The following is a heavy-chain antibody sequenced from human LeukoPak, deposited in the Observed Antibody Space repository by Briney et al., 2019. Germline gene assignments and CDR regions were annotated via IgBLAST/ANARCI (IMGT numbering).Heavy chain of an antibody. D-gene: IGHD4-17*01. CDR3: ARDGTTVTSSWYFDL. Sequence: ASVKVSCKASGYTFTSFYIHWVRQAPGQGLEWMGIINPRSSSTTYAQKFQGRVTMTRDTSTSTVYMELSSLRSEDAAVYYCARDGTTVTSSWYFDLWGRGTLVTVSS. CDR2: INPRSSST. V-gene: IGHV1-46*01. CDR1: GYTFTSFY. J-gene: IGHJ2*01.